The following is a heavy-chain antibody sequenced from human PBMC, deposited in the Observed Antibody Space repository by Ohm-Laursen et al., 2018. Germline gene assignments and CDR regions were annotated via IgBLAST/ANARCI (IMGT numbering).Heavy chain of an antibody. D-gene: IGHD3-16*01. CDR2: ISSSGSTI. J-gene: IGHJ5*02. Sequence: SLRLSCTASGFTFSDYYMSWIRQAPGKGLGWVSYISSSGSTIYYADSVKGRFTISRDNAKNSLYLQMNSLRAEDTAVYYCARVSLGESIWRFDPWGQGTLVTVSS. V-gene: IGHV3-11*01. CDR3: ARVSLGESIWRFDP. CDR1: GFTFSDYY.